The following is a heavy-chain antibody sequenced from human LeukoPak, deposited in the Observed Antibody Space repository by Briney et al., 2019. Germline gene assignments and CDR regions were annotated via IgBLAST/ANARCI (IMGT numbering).Heavy chain of an antibody. CDR2: MSGSGATT. CDR3: ARGTALQDY. Sequence: GGSLRLSCAASGFTFSSYVMTWVRQAPGKGLEWVSTMSGSGATTYYADSVKGRFTISRDNSKNTLYLQMNSLRAEDTAVYYCARGTALQDYWGQGTLVTVSS. V-gene: IGHV3-23*01. CDR1: GFTFSSYV. J-gene: IGHJ4*02. D-gene: IGHD2-2*02.